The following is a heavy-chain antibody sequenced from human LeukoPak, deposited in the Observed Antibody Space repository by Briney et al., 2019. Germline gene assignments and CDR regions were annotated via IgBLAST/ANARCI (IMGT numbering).Heavy chain of an antibody. V-gene: IGHV3-15*01. Sequence: GGSLRLSCAAFGFTFSNAWLSWVRQAPGKGLEWVSRIKSKAHGGTIDYAAPVEGRFTISRDDSKNTLYLQMNSLKSEDTAVYYCATEYYGMDDWGQGTTVTVSS. CDR1: GFTFSNAW. CDR2: IKSKAHGGTI. J-gene: IGHJ6*02. CDR3: ATEYYGMDD.